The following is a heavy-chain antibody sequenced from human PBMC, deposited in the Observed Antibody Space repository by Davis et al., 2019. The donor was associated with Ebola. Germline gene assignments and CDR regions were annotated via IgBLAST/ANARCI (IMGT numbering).Heavy chain of an antibody. CDR2: MNPNSGNT. V-gene: IGHV1-8*01. Sequence: ASVKVSCKASGYTFTSYDINWVRQATGQGLEWMGWMNPNSGNTGYAQKFQGRVTMTRNTSISTAYMELSSLRSEDTAVYYCARVAGYWSPYYYYGMDVWGQGTTVTVSS. J-gene: IGHJ6*02. D-gene: IGHD3-3*01. CDR3: ARVAGYWSPYYYYGMDV. CDR1: GYTFTSYD.